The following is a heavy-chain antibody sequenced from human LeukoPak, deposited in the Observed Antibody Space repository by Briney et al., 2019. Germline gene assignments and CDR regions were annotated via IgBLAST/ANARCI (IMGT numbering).Heavy chain of an antibody. Sequence: SETLSLTCTVSGGSISSYYWSWIRQSPGKGLDWIGYIYYSGSTKYNPSLKSRVTISVDTSKNQFSLKLSSVTAADTAVYYCARCYYGSGRYGPQFDYWGQGTLVTVSS. D-gene: IGHD3-10*01. CDR2: IYYSGST. J-gene: IGHJ4*02. CDR1: GGSISSYY. V-gene: IGHV4-59*01. CDR3: ARCYYGSGRYGPQFDY.